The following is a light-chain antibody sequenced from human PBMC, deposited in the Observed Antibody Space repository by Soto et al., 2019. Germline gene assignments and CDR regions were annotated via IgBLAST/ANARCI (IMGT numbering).Light chain of an antibody. CDR2: DVS. V-gene: IGLV2-14*01. J-gene: IGLJ1*01. CDR1: SSDVGGYSY. Sequence: QSALTQPASVSGSPGQSITISCTGTSSDVGGYSYVSWYQQHPGKAPKLMIYDVSNRPSGVSNRFSGSKSGNTASLTISGLQAEDEADYYCKSYTTSSTIVFGTGTKLTVL. CDR3: KSYTTSSTIV.